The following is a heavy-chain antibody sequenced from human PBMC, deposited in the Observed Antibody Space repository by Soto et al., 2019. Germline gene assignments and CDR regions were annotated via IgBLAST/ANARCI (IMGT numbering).Heavy chain of an antibody. Sequence: SETLSLTCTVAGGSISSGGYYWSWIRQHPGKGLEWIGYIYYSGSTYYNPSLKSRVTISVDTSKNQFSLKLSSVTAADTTVYYCARASDPSDQLFFDYWGQGTLVTVSS. J-gene: IGHJ4*02. D-gene: IGHD2-2*01. V-gene: IGHV4-31*03. CDR3: ARASDPSDQLFFDY. CDR2: IYYSGST. CDR1: GGSISSGGYY.